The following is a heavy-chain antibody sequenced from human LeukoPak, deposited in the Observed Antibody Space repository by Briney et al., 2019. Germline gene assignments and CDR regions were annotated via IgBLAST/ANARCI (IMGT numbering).Heavy chain of an antibody. CDR3: ATERPDSRVLDY. CDR1: GFTFSSHG. Sequence: GGSLRLSCAASGFTFSSHGMNWVRQAPGKGLEWVSGISPSGGITYYTDSVKGRFTISRDNSKNTLYLQMNSLRVEDSAVYYCATERPDSRVLDYWGQGLVVTVSS. D-gene: IGHD3-10*01. CDR2: ISPSGGIT. V-gene: IGHV3-23*01. J-gene: IGHJ4*02.